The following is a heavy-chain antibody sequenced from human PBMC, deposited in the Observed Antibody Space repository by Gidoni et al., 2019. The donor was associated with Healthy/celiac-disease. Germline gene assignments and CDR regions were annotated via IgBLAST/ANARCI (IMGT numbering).Heavy chain of an antibody. J-gene: IGHJ6*02. CDR3: ARGYCSGGSCYYYYGMDV. Sequence: QVQLVQSGAEVKKPGASVKVSCQASGYTFTSYYLHWVRQAPGQGLEWMGIINPSGGSTSYAQKFQGRVTMTRDTSTSTVYMELSSLRSEDTAVYYCARGYCSGGSCYYYYGMDVWGQGTTVTVSS. CDR1: GYTFTSYY. V-gene: IGHV1-46*01. D-gene: IGHD2-15*01. CDR2: INPSGGST.